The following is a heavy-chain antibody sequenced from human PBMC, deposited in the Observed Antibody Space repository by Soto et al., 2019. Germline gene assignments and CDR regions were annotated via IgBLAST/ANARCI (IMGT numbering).Heavy chain of an antibody. CDR3: ARPDWYSSRTYYFDY. D-gene: IGHD6-13*01. Sequence: GESLKISCKGSGYSFTSYWIGWVRQMPGKGLEWMGIIYPGDSDTRYSPSFQGQVTISADKSISTAYLQWSSLKASDTAMYYCARPDWYSSRTYYFDYWGQGTLVTVSS. CDR2: IYPGDSDT. V-gene: IGHV5-51*01. CDR1: GYSFTSYW. J-gene: IGHJ4*02.